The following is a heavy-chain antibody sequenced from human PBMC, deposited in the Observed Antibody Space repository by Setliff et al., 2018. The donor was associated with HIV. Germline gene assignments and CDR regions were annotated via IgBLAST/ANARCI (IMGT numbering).Heavy chain of an antibody. D-gene: IGHD1-26*01. V-gene: IGHV3-53*01. J-gene: IGHJ4*02. Sequence: PGGSLRLSCAASGFTVSSNYMSWVRQAPGKGLEWVSVIYSGGSTYYADSVKGRFTISRDNAKNSLYLQMNSLRAEDTAVYYCARDRYSGSSTDYWGQGTLVTVSS. CDR1: GFTVSSNY. CDR2: IYSGGST. CDR3: ARDRYSGSSTDY.